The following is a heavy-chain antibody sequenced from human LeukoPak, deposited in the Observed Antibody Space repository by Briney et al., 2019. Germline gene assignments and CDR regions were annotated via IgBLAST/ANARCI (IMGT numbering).Heavy chain of an antibody. V-gene: IGHV3-23*01. CDR2: ISGSGGNT. CDR1: GFTFTSHA. J-gene: IGHJ4*02. CDR3: ATRSGSYPDY. D-gene: IGHD3-10*01. Sequence: GGSLRLSCAASGFTFTSHAMSWVRQAPGKGLEWVSAISGSGGNTYYADSVKGRFTISRDNSKNTLYLQMNSLRAEDTAVYYCATRSGSYPDYWGQGTLVTVSS.